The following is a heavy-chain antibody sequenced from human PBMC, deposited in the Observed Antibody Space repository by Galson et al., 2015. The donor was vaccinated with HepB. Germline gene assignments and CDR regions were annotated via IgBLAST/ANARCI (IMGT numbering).Heavy chain of an antibody. CDR1: GYTFTSYY. D-gene: IGHD3-3*01. Sequence: QSGAEVKKPGESLKISCKASGYTFTSYYMHWVRQAPGQGLEWMGIINPSGGSTSYAQKFQGRVTMTRDTSTSTVYMELSSLRSEDTAVYYCARDASGLRFRWADGAFDIWGQGTMVTVSS. J-gene: IGHJ3*02. CDR3: ARDASGLRFRWADGAFDI. V-gene: IGHV1-46*01. CDR2: INPSGGST.